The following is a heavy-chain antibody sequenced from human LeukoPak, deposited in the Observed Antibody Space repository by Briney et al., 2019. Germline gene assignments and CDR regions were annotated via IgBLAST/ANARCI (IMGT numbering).Heavy chain of an antibody. D-gene: IGHD6-25*01. CDR1: GFTFSSYG. J-gene: IGHJ4*02. CDR2: IWYDGSNK. Sequence: GGSLRLSCAASGFTFSSYGMHWFRQAPGKGLGWVAVIWYDGSNKYYADSVKGRFTISRDNSKNTLYLQMNSLRAEDTAVYYCAKGLAAYFDYWGQGTLVTVSS. V-gene: IGHV3-33*06. CDR3: AKGLAAYFDY.